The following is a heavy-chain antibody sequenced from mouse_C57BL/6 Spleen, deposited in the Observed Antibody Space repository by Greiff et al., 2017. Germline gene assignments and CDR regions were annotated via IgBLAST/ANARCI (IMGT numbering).Heavy chain of an antibody. V-gene: IGHV1-82*01. CDR2: IYPGDGGT. J-gene: IGHJ4*01. CDR3: ASFDGYYYAMDY. Sequence: QVQLQQSGPELVKPGASVKISCKASGYASRSSWMNWVKQRHGKGLEWIGRIYPGDGGTNYNGKFKGKATLTADKSSSTADMQLSSLTSAESAVYFCASFDGYYYAMDYWGQGTTVTVSS. D-gene: IGHD2-3*01. CDR1: GYASRSSW.